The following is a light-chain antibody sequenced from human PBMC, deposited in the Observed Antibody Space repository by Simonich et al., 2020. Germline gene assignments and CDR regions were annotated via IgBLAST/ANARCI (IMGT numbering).Light chain of an antibody. J-gene: IGLJ3*02. V-gene: IGLV2-14*01. CDR2: DVS. Sequence: QSALTQPASVSGSPGQSITISCTGTRSDVGGYNYVSWYQQHPGKAPKLMIYDVSKRPSGVSNRCSGSNSGNTASLTISGLQAEDEADYYCSSYTSSSTWVFGGGTKLTVL. CDR1: RSDVGGYNY. CDR3: SSYTSSSTWV.